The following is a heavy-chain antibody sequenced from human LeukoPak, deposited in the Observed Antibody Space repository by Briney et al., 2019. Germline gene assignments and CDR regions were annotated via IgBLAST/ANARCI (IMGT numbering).Heavy chain of an antibody. CDR3: ARLTYYDFWSGYNYAFDI. J-gene: IGHJ3*02. Sequence: VASVKVSCKASGYTFTSYAMHWVRQAPGQRLEWMGWINPSSGGTNYAQKFQGRVTMTRDTSISTAYMELSRLRSDDTAVYYCARLTYYDFWSGYNYAFDIWGQGTMVTVSS. V-gene: IGHV1-2*02. D-gene: IGHD3-3*01. CDR1: GYTFTSYA. CDR2: INPSSGGT.